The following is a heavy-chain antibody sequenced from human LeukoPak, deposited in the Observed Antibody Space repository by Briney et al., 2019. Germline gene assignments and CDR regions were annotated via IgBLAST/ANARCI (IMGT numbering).Heavy chain of an antibody. CDR3: ARHDYGDYNDY. CDR2: IYTSGST. CDR1: GGSISSGSYY. D-gene: IGHD4-17*01. J-gene: IGHJ4*02. V-gene: IGHV4-61*02. Sequence: PSQTLSLTCTVSGGSISSGSYYWSWIRQPAGKGLEWIGRIYTSGSTNYNPSLKSRVTISVDTSKNQFSPKLSSVTAADTAVYYCARHDYGDYNDYWGQGTLVTVSS.